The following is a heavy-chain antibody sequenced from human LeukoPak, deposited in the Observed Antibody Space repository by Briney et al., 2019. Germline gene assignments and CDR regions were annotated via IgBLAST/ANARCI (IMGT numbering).Heavy chain of an antibody. Sequence: GGSLRLSXAASGFTFSSYAMHWVRQAPGKGLEYVSAISSNGGSTYYANSVKGRFTISRDNSKNTLYLQMGSLRAEDMAVYYCARGRYSYGYYFDYWGQGTLVTVSS. V-gene: IGHV3-64*01. CDR1: GFTFSSYA. D-gene: IGHD5-18*01. CDR3: ARGRYSYGYYFDY. J-gene: IGHJ4*02. CDR2: ISSNGGST.